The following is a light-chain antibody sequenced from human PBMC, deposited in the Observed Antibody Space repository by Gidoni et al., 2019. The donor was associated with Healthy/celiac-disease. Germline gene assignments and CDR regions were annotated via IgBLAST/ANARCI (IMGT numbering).Light chain of an antibody. CDR3: QQYNNRIT. Sequence: EIVMTQSPATLSVSPGERATLSCRASQSVSSNLAWYQQKPGQAPRLLIYGASIRATGIPARFSGSGSGTEFTLTISSLQSEDFAVYYCQQYNNRITFGQGTRLEIK. CDR1: QSVSSN. J-gene: IGKJ5*01. CDR2: GAS. V-gene: IGKV3D-15*01.